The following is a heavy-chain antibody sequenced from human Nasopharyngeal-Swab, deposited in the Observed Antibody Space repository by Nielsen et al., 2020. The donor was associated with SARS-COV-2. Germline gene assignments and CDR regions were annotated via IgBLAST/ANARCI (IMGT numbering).Heavy chain of an antibody. CDR1: GGSFSGYY. CDR2: INHSGST. CDR3: ARGPLPRYCSGGSCYSRYYYYMDV. J-gene: IGHJ6*03. V-gene: IGHV4-34*01. Sequence: SETLSLTCAVYGGSFSGYYWSWIRQPPGKGLEWIGEINHSGSTNYNPSLKSRVTIPVDTSKNQFSLKLSSVTAADTAVYYCARGPLPRYCSGGSCYSRYYYYMDVWGKGTTVTVSS. D-gene: IGHD2-15*01.